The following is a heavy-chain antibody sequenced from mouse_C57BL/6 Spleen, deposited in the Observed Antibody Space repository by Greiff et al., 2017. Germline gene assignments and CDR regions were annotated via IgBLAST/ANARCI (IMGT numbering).Heavy chain of an antibody. CDR3: AREGSNYFWYFDV. D-gene: IGHD2-5*01. J-gene: IGHJ1*03. V-gene: IGHV1-81*01. CDR2: IYPRSGNT. CDR1: GYTFTSYG. Sequence: VKLVESGAELARPGASVKLSCKASGYTFTSYGISWVKQRTGQGLEWIGEIYPRSGNTYYNEKFKGKATLTADKSSSTAYMELRSLTSEDSAVYFCAREGSNYFWYFDVWGTGTTVTVSS.